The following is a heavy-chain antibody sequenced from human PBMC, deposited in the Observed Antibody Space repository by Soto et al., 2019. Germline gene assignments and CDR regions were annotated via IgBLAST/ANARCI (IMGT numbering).Heavy chain of an antibody. D-gene: IGHD2-15*01. V-gene: IGHV3-23*01. CDR2: ISGSGGST. CDR1: GFTFSSYA. Sequence: PGGSLILSCAASGFTFSSYAMSWVRQAPGKGLEWVSAISGSGGSTYYADSVKGRFTISRDNSKNTLYLQMNSLRAEDTAVYYCAKDQAGHPLIGYCSGGSCYSDWFDPWGQGTLVTVSS. CDR3: AKDQAGHPLIGYCSGGSCYSDWFDP. J-gene: IGHJ5*02.